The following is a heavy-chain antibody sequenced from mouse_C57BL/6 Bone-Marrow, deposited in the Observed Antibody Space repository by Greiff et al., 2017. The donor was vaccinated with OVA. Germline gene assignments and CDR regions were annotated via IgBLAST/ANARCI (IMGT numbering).Heavy chain of an antibody. Sequence: VQLKQSGAELVRPGASVKLSCPASGFNIKDDYMHWVKQRPEQGLEWIGWIDPETGDTEYASKFQGKAPITADTSSNTAYLQLSSLTSEDTAVYYCTIYDGYYWFAYWGQGTLVTVSA. D-gene: IGHD2-3*01. CDR2: IDPETGDT. CDR1: GFNIKDDY. J-gene: IGHJ3*01. CDR3: TIYDGYYWFAY. V-gene: IGHV14-4*01.